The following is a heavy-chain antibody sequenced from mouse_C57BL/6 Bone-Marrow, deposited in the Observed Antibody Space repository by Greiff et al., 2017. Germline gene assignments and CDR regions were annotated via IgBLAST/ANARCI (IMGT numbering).Heavy chain of an antibody. CDR1: GYTFTEYT. Sequence: QVQLQQSGAELVKPGASVKLSCKASGYTFTEYTIHWVKQRSGQGLEWIGWFYPGSGSIKYNEKFKDKATLTADKSSSTDYRELSRLTSEDSAVYVCARHEDRDSSGPPAMDYWGQGTSVTVSS. J-gene: IGHJ4*01. CDR2: FYPGSGSI. V-gene: IGHV1-62-2*01. D-gene: IGHD3-2*02. CDR3: ARHEDRDSSGPPAMDY.